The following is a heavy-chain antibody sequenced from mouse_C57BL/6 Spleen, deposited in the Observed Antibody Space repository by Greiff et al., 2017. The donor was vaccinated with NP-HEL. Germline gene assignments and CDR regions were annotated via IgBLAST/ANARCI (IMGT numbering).Heavy chain of an antibody. CDR1: GYTFTSYW. D-gene: IGHD2-3*01. CDR3: ARGGNGYYFAY. Sequence: QVHVKQPGAELVKPGASVKLSCKASGYTFTSYWMHWVKQRPGQGLEWIGMIHPNSGSTNYNEKFKSKATLTVDKSSSTAYMQLSSLTSEDSAVYYCARGGNGYYFAYWGQGTLVTVSA. CDR2: IHPNSGST. J-gene: IGHJ3*01. V-gene: IGHV1-64*01.